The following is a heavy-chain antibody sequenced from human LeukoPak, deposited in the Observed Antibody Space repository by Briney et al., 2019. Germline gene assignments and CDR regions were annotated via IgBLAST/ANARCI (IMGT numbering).Heavy chain of an antibody. CDR1: GFTFSSYG. V-gene: IGHV3-33*01. Sequence: GRSLRLSCAASGFTFSSYGMHWVRQAPGKGLEWVAVIWYGGSNKYYADSVKGRFTISRDNSKNTLYLQMNSLRAEDTAVYYCARDRIVVVPAAHLYYYYGMDVWGQGTTVTVSS. D-gene: IGHD2-2*01. CDR3: ARDRIVVVPAAHLYYYYGMDV. CDR2: IWYGGSNK. J-gene: IGHJ6*02.